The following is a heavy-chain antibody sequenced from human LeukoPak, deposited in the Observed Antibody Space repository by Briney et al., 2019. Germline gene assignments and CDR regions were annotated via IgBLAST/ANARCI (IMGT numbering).Heavy chain of an antibody. V-gene: IGHV4-39*01. CDR3: ARALDYGDWIDY. D-gene: IGHD4-17*01. CDR1: GGXISSSSYY. Sequence: SETLSLTCTVSGGXISSSSYYWGWIRQPPGKGLEWIGSIYYSGSTYYNPSLKSRVTVSVDTSKNQFSLKLSSVTAADTAVYYCARALDYGDWIDYWGQCTLVTVSS. J-gene: IGHJ4*02. CDR2: IYYSGST.